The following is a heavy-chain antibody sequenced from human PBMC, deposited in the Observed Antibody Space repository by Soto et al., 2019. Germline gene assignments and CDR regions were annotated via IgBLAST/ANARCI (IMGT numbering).Heavy chain of an antibody. J-gene: IGHJ4*02. CDR3: ARSVYSSSSFDY. CDR2: IIPILGIA. CDR1: GGTFSSYT. V-gene: IGHV1-69*02. D-gene: IGHD6-6*01. Sequence: ASVKVSCKASGGTFSSYTISWGRQAPGQGLEWMGRIIPILGIANYAQKFQGRVTITADKSTSTAYMELSSLRSEDSAVYCCARSVYSSSSFDYWGQGTLVTVSS.